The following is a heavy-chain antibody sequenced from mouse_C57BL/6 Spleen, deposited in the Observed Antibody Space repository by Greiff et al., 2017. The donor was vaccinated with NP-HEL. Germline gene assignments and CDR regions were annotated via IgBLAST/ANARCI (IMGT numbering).Heavy chain of an antibody. Sequence: VKLQESGAELVRPGASVTLSCKASGYTFTDYEMHWVKQTPVHGLEWIGAIDPETGGTAYNQKFKGKAILTADKSSSTAYMELRSLTSEDSAVYYCTHGNYAWFAYWGQGTLVTVSA. CDR1: GYTFTDYE. D-gene: IGHD2-1*01. CDR2: IDPETGGT. J-gene: IGHJ3*01. V-gene: IGHV1-15*01. CDR3: THGNYAWFAY.